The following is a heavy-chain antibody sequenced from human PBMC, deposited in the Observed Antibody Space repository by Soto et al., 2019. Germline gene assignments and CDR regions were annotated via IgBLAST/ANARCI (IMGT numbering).Heavy chain of an antibody. Sequence: GSLRLSCAASGFTFSSYAMTWVRQAPGKGLEWVSGISGSGATTSYADSVKGRFTVSRDNSKNTLYLQMNSLRAEDTAVYYCAKYEGYSGYDWVTPFDYWGQGTLVTVSS. D-gene: IGHD5-12*01. J-gene: IGHJ4*02. CDR2: ISGSGATT. CDR3: AKYEGYSGYDWVTPFDY. CDR1: GFTFSSYA. V-gene: IGHV3-23*01.